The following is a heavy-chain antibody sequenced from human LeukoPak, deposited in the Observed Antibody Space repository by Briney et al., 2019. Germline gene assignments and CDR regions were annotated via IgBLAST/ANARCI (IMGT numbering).Heavy chain of an antibody. CDR1: GGSISSGGYY. V-gene: IGHV4-31*03. CDR2: IYYSGST. J-gene: IGHJ5*02. D-gene: IGHD3-9*01. CDR3: ARATFDYDILTGYYWFDP. Sequence: PSETPSLTCTVSGGSISSGGYYWSWIRQHPGKGLEGIGYIYYSGSTYYNPSLKSRVTISVDTSKNQFSLKLSSVTAADTAVYYCARATFDYDILTGYYWFDPWGQGTLVTVSS.